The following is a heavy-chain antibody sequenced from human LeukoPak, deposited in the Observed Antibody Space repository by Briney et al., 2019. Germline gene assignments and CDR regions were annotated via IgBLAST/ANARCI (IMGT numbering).Heavy chain of an antibody. CDR1: GFTLRNYW. J-gene: IGHJ4*02. D-gene: IGHD2-21*02. V-gene: IGHV3-23*01. CDR2: ISGSGGST. Sequence: GGSLRLSCAASGFTLRNYWMAWVRRAPGKGLEWVSAISGSGGSTYYADSVKGRFTISRDNSKNTLYLQMNSLRAEDTAVYYCAKSAYCGGDCYSYYFDYWGQGTLVTVSS. CDR3: AKSAYCGGDCYSYYFDY.